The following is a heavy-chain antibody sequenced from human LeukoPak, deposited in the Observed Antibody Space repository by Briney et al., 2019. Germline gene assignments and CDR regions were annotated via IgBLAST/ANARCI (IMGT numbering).Heavy chain of an antibody. V-gene: IGHV3-48*02. CDR3: ARDGITIFGVVTENWFDP. D-gene: IGHD3-3*01. CDR1: GFTFSSYS. J-gene: IGHJ5*02. Sequence: PGESLRLSCAASGFTFSSYSMNWVRQAPGKGLEWVSYISGSSSTVFYADSVKGRFTISRDNAKNSLYLQMNSLRDEDTAVYYCARDGITIFGVVTENWFDPWGQGTLVTVSS. CDR2: ISGSSSTV.